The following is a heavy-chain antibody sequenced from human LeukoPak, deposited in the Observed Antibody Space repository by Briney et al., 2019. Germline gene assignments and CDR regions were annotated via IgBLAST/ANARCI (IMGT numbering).Heavy chain of an antibody. D-gene: IGHD2-2*01. CDR2: ISSRGSSI. V-gene: IGHV3-21*01. Sequence: GGSLRLSCAASGFTFSTYSLNWVRRAPGKGLEWVSSISSRGSSIYYADSVKGRFTISRDNAKNSLYLQMNSLRAEDTAVYYCARFETCTSTTCDDTFDIWGQGTMVTVSS. J-gene: IGHJ3*02. CDR3: ARFETCTSTTCDDTFDI. CDR1: GFTFSTYS.